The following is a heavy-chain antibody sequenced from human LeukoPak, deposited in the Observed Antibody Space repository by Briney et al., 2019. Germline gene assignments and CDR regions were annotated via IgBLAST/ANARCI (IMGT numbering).Heavy chain of an antibody. J-gene: IGHJ5*02. V-gene: IGHV4-31*03. CDR1: GGSISSGGYY. CDR2: IYYSGST. D-gene: IGHD2-2*02. Sequence: SETLSLTCTVSGGSISSGGYYWSWIRQHPGKGLEWIGYIYYSGSTNYNPSLKSRVTISVDTSKNQFSLKLSSVTAADTAVYYCARYCSSTSCYSRTNWFDPWGQGTLVTVPS. CDR3: ARYCSSTSCYSRTNWFDP.